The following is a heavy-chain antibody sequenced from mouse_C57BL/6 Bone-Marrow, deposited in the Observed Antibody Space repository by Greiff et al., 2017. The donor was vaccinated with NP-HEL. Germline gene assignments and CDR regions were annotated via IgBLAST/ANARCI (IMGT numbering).Heavy chain of an antibody. CDR3: ARPKCGSSLYYFDY. J-gene: IGHJ2*01. CDR2: IHPNSGST. D-gene: IGHD1-1*01. Sequence: QVQLQQPGAELVKPGASVKLSCKASGYTFTSYWMHWVKQRPGQGLEWIGMIHPNSGSTNYNEKFKSKATLTVDKSSSTAYMQLSSLTSEDSAVYYCARPKCGSSLYYFDYWGQGTTLTVSS. V-gene: IGHV1-64*01. CDR1: GYTFTSYW.